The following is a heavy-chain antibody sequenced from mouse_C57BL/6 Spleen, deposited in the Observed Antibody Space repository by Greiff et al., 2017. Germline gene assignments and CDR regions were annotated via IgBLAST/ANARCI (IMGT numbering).Heavy chain of an antibody. D-gene: IGHD4-1*01. CDR2: IDPSDSYT. CDR3: ARSSLGPWFAY. J-gene: IGHJ3*01. V-gene: IGHV1-69*01. Sequence: VQLQQPGAELVMPGASVKLSCKASGYTFTSYWMHWVKQRPGQGLEWIGEIDPSDSYTNYNQKFKGKSTLTVDKSSSTAYMQLSSLTSEDSAVYYCARSSLGPWFAYWGQGTLVTVSA. CDR1: GYTFTSYW.